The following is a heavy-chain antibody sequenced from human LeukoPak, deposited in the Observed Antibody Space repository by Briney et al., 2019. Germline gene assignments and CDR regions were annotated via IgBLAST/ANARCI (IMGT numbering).Heavy chain of an antibody. J-gene: IGHJ3*02. CDR1: GGSISSSSYS. Sequence: SETLSLTCTVSGGSISSSSYSWGWIRQPPGKGLEWIGRIYYRGSTYSNPSIKSRATISVDTPKNQFSLTLSSVPAADTAVYYCARGSHYYDSSGYFPSPFDAFDIWGQGTMVTVSS. V-gene: IGHV4-39*01. CDR2: IYYRGST. CDR3: ARGSHYYDSSGYFPSPFDAFDI. D-gene: IGHD3-22*01.